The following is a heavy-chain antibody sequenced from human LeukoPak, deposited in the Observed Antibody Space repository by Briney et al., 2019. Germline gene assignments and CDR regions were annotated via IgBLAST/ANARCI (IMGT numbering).Heavy chain of an antibody. CDR1: GVSISSYY. D-gene: IGHD6-19*01. V-gene: IGHV4-59*01. CDR3: ARDSVAGTFDY. CDR2: IYYSGST. J-gene: IGHJ4*02. Sequence: PSETLSLNCTVSGVSISSYYWGWIRQRPGNGLEWIVYIYYSGSTNYNPSLRSRVTISVDTSKNQFSLKLSSVTAADTAVYYCARDSVAGTFDYWGQGTLVTVSS.